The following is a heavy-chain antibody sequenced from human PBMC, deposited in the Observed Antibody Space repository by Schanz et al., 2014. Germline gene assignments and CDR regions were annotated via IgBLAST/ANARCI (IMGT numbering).Heavy chain of an antibody. V-gene: IGHV3-23*04. Sequence: EVQLVESGGDLVQPGGSLRLSCSASGFTFSTFAMHWVRQAPGKGLEWVSAISGSGGSTYYADSVKGRFTISRDNSKNTLYLQMKSLRAEDTAVYYCARVKYCTITRCYRTETEGIYYMDVWGKGTTVTVSS. J-gene: IGHJ6*03. CDR1: GFTFSTFA. D-gene: IGHD2-2*01. CDR3: ARVKYCTITRCYRTETEGIYYMDV. CDR2: ISGSGGST.